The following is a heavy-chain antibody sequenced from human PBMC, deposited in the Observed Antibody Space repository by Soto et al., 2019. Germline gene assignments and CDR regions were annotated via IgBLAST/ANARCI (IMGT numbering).Heavy chain of an antibody. CDR1: GGTFSSYA. V-gene: IGHV1-69*13. CDR3: ARAAVTIFGVVLYYYYGMDV. D-gene: IGHD3-3*01. J-gene: IGHJ6*02. CDR2: IIPIFGTA. Sequence: SVKVSCKASGGTFSSYAISWVRQAPGQGLEWMGGIIPIFGTANYAQKFQSRVTITADESTSTAYMELSSLRSEDTAVYYCARAAVTIFGVVLYYYYGMDVWGQGTTVTVS.